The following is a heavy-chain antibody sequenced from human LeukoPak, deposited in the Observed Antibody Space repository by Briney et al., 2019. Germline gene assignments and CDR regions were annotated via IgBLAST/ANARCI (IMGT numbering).Heavy chain of an antibody. CDR3: ARDRLFAKAAARFSY. J-gene: IGHJ4*02. CDR1: GGTFSSYA. CDR2: IIPILGIA. Sequence: SVKVSCKASGGTFSSYAISWVRQAPGQGLEWMGRIIPILGIANYAQKFQGRVTITADKSTSTAYMELSSLRSEDTAVYYCARDRLFAKAAARFSYWGQGTLVTVSS. D-gene: IGHD6-13*01. V-gene: IGHV1-69*04.